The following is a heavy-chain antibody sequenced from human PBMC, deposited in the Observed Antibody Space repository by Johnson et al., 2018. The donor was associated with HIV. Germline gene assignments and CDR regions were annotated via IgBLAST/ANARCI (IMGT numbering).Heavy chain of an antibody. J-gene: IGHJ3*02. CDR1: GFTFSSYG. CDR2: ISYDGSNK. V-gene: IGHV3-30*03. CDR3: AAMDGSGSYWAFDI. Sequence: QVQLVESGGGVVQPGRSLRLSCAASGFTFSSYGMHWVRQAPGKGLEWVAVISYDGSNKYYADSVEGRFTISRDNSKNTLYLQMNSLRAEDTAVYYCAAMDGSGSYWAFDIWGQGTMVTVSS. D-gene: IGHD3-10*01.